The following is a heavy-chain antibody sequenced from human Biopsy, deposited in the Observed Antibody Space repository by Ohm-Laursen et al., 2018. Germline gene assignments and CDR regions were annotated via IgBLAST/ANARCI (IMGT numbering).Heavy chain of an antibody. Sequence: SLRLSCSASGFGMYAMHWVRQPPGKGLEWLGGVALDGSNKYYAESVKGRFTISRDRSRDTVHLQMNSLRYEDTALYYCAKDGGQWLGGAFDIWGHGTMVSVSS. CDR1: GFGMYA. CDR3: AKDGGQWLGGAFDI. D-gene: IGHD6-19*01. J-gene: IGHJ3*02. CDR2: VALDGSNK. V-gene: IGHV3-30*18.